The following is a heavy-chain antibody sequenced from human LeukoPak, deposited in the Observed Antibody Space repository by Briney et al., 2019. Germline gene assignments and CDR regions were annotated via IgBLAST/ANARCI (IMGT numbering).Heavy chain of an antibody. CDR2: ISAYNGNT. D-gene: IGHD3-9*01. J-gene: IGHJ5*02. Sequence: ASVKVSCKASGYTFTSYGISWVRQAPGQGLEWMGWISAYNGNTNYAQKLQGRVTMTTDTSTSTAYMELRSLRSDDTAVYYCARGDYDILTGYPNWFAPWGQGTLVTVSS. CDR1: GYTFTSYG. CDR3: ARGDYDILTGYPNWFAP. V-gene: IGHV1-18*01.